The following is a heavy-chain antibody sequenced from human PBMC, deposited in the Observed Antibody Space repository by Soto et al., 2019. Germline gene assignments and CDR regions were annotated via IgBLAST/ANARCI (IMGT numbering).Heavy chain of an antibody. CDR2: INHSGST. V-gene: IGHV4-34*01. Sequence: PSETLSLTCAVYGGSFSGYYWSWIRQPPGKGLEWIGEINHSGSTNYNPSLKSRVTISVDTSKNQFSLKLSSVTAADTAVYYCARGLRAYDFCSGYHHDDFDIWGQGTMVTVSS. D-gene: IGHD3-3*01. CDR1: GGSFSGYY. CDR3: ARGLRAYDFCSGYHHDDFDI. J-gene: IGHJ3*02.